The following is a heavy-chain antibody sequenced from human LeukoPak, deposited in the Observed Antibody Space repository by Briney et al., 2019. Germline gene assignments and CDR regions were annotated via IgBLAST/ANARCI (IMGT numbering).Heavy chain of an antibody. V-gene: IGHV3-30*02. Sequence: GGSLRLSCAGSGFVFSNYGMHWVRQAPGKGLEGVAFVRYDGSNEYYADSVKGRFTISRDNSKNTLYLQMNSLTTEDTGVYSCAKDSNSGYVSVGPNFWGRGTLVTVSS. CDR1: GFVFSNYG. J-gene: IGHJ4*02. D-gene: IGHD5-12*01. CDR2: VRYDGSNE. CDR3: AKDSNSGYVSVGPNF.